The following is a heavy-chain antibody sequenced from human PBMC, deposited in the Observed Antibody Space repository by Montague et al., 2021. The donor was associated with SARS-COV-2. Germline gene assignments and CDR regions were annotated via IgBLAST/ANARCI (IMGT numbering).Heavy chain of an antibody. Sequence: SETLSLTCSVSGYSISDGYQWGWIRQPPGRGLEWIGSMSASGTTHHNPSLMSRVTMSIDTSRNQISLKLSSVSAADSASYYCARPAYRHLSFGDYDLWGQGALVTVSS. CDR2: MSASGTT. D-gene: IGHD4-17*01. CDR1: GYSISDGYQ. V-gene: IGHV4-38-2*02. CDR3: ARPAYRHLSFGDYDL. J-gene: IGHJ5*02.